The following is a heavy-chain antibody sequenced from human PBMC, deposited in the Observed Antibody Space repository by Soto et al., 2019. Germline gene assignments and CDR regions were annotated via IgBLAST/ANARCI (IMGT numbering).Heavy chain of an antibody. J-gene: IGHJ5*02. CDR1: GYSFTSYW. V-gene: IGHV5-51*01. D-gene: IGHD2-2*01. Sequence: PGESLKISCKGSGYSFTSYWIGWVRQMPGKGLEWMGIIYPGDSDTRYSPSFQGQVTISADKSISTAYLQWSSLKASDTAMYYCARRDCSSTSCYVDWFDPWGQGTLVTVSS. CDR2: IYPGDSDT. CDR3: ARRDCSSTSCYVDWFDP.